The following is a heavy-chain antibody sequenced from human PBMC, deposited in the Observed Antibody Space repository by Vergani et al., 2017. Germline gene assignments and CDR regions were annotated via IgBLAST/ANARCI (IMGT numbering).Heavy chain of an antibody. CDR2: IIPILGIA. D-gene: IGHD4-17*01. Sequence: QVQLVQSGAEVKKPGSSVKVSCKASGGTFSSYAISWVRQAPGQGLEWMGRIIPILGIANYAQKFQGRVTITADKSTSTAYMELSSLRSEDTAVYYCVADYGDPGYYGMDVWGQGTTVTVSS. CDR3: VADYGDPGYYGMDV. V-gene: IGHV1-69*04. CDR1: GGTFSSYA. J-gene: IGHJ6*02.